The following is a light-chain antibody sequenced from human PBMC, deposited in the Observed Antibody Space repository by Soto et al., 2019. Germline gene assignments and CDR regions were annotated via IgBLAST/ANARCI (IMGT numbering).Light chain of an antibody. V-gene: IGLV1-44*01. CDR1: RSNIGSNP. Sequence: QSVLTQPPSASGTPGQRVTISCSGSRSNIGSNPVQWYLQVPGTAPKLLIYRDNERPSGVPDRFSGSKSGTSASLAISGLQSEDEADYHCETWDDGLYGPVFGGGTKVTVL. CDR2: RDN. CDR3: ETWDDGLYGPV. J-gene: IGLJ3*02.